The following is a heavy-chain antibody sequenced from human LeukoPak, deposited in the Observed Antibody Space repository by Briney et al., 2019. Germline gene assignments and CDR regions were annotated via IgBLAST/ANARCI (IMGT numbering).Heavy chain of an antibody. V-gene: IGHV3-30*18. CDR2: ISYDGSSE. CDR1: GFTFSTYG. J-gene: IGHJ4*02. CDR3: AKDSNIVGATSFDY. Sequence: PGRCLRLSCAASGFTFSTYGMHWGRQAPGKWLEWVAAISYDGSSEYYADSVKGRFTISRDNSKHTLYLQMNSLSAEDTAVYFCAKDSNIVGATSFDYWGQGTLVAVSS. D-gene: IGHD1-26*01.